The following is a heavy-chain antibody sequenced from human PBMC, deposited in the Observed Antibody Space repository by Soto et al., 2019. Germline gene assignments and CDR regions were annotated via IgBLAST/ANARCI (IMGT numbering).Heavy chain of an antibody. CDR3: ARARGYCSGGSCYPVMSFDY. J-gene: IGHJ4*02. V-gene: IGHV1-69*13. CDR1: GGTFSSHA. D-gene: IGHD2-15*01. CDR2: IIPIFGTA. Sequence: SVKVSCKASGGTFSSHAISWVRQAPGQGLEWMGGIIPIFGTANYAQKFQGRVTITADESTSTAYMELSSLRSEDTAVYYCARARGYCSGGSCYPVMSFDYWGQGTLVTVSS.